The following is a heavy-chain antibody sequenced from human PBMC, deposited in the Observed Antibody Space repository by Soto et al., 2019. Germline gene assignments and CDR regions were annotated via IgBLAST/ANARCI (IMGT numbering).Heavy chain of an antibody. CDR1: GGSFSGYY. D-gene: IGHD3-22*01. J-gene: IGHJ4*02. CDR3: ARLRPPHYYDSSGYYLVNYFDY. CDR2: INHSGST. Sequence: SETLSLTCAVYGGSFSGYYWSWIRQPPGKGLEWIGEINHSGSTNYNPSLKSRVTISVDTSKNQFSLKLSSVTAADTAVYYCARLRPPHYYDSSGYYLVNYFDYWGQGTLVTVSS. V-gene: IGHV4-34*01.